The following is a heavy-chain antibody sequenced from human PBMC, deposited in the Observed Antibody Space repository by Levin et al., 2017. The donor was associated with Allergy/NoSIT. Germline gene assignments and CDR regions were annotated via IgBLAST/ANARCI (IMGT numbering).Heavy chain of an antibody. CDR3: ARDNVDIVVVPAHFDY. CDR2: ISAYNGNT. J-gene: IGHJ4*02. CDR1: GYTFTSYG. D-gene: IGHD2-2*01. Sequence: GESLKISCKASGYTFTSYGISWVRQAPGQGLEWMGWISAYNGNTNYAQKLQGRVTMTTDTSTSTAYMELRSLRSDDTAVYYCARDNVDIVVVPAHFDYWGQGTLVTVSS. V-gene: IGHV1-18*01.